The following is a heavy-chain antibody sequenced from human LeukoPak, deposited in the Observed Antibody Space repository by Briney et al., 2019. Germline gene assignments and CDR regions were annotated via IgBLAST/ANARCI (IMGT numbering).Heavy chain of an antibody. CDR2: IKEDGSEK. Sequence: GGSLRLSCAASGFTFSSYWMSWVRQAPGKGLEWVANIKEDGSEKYYADSVKGRFTISRDNAKNSLYLQMNSLRAEDTAVYYCARSHWGSDDAFDIWGQGTMVTVSS. CDR1: GFTFSSYW. V-gene: IGHV3-7*01. D-gene: IGHD7-27*01. J-gene: IGHJ3*02. CDR3: ARSHWGSDDAFDI.